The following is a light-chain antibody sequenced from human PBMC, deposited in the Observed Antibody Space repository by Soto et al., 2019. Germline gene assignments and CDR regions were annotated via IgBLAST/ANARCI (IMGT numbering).Light chain of an antibody. V-gene: IGLV2-14*03. J-gene: IGLJ1*01. CDR2: DDS. Sequence: QSALTQPASVSGTPGQSITISCTGSNSNVGLYDYVSWYQHHPGRAPKLIVSDDSHRPSGISNRFSGSKSGNTASLTISGLQSADEAAYYYISYTGDDVRYVFGTGTKLTVL. CDR1: NSNVGLYDY. CDR3: ISYTGDDVRYV.